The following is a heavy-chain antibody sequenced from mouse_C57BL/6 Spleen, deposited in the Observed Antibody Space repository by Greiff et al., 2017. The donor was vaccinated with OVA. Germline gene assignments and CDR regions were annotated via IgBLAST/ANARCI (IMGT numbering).Heavy chain of an antibody. D-gene: IGHD1-1*01. Sequence: QVQLKQPGAELVRPGSSVKLSCKASGYTFTSYWMDWVKQRPGQGLEWIGNIYPSDSETHYNQKFKDKATLTVDKSSSTAYMQLSSLTSEDSAVYYCARGGYYGSSYWFAYWGQGTLVTVSA. CDR3: ARGGYYGSSYWFAY. CDR1: GYTFTSYW. J-gene: IGHJ3*01. CDR2: IYPSDSET. V-gene: IGHV1-61*01.